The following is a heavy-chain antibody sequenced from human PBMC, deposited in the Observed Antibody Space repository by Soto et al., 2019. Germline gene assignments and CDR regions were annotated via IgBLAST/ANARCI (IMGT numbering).Heavy chain of an antibody. Sequence: GGSLRLSCTASGFTFDDYAMHWVRQAPGKGLEWVSGISWNSGYIGYAGSVKGRFTISRDNANNSLYLQMNSLKPDDTALYYCAKDMGVFTSGWYEGGDAFDIWGQGTMVTVSS. CDR1: GFTFDDYA. CDR2: ISWNSGYI. CDR3: AKDMGVFTSGWYEGGDAFDI. V-gene: IGHV3-9*01. J-gene: IGHJ3*02. D-gene: IGHD6-19*01.